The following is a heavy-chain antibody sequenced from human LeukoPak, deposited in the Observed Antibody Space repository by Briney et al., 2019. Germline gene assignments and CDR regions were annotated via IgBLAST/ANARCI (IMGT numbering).Heavy chain of an antibody. D-gene: IGHD4-17*01. CDR1: GFTFSSYG. Sequence: GGSLRLSCAASGFTFSSYGMHWVRQAPGKGLEWVAVIWYDGSNKYYADSVKGRFTISRDNTKNSLYLQIDSLRAEDTAVYYCARKLGGFGDYGWYFDLWGRGTLVTVSS. J-gene: IGHJ2*01. CDR3: ARKLGGFGDYGWYFDL. CDR2: IWYDGSNK. V-gene: IGHV3-33*01.